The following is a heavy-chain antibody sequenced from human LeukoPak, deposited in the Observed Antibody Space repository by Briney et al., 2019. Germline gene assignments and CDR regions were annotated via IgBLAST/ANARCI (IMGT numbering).Heavy chain of an antibody. CDR3: AREIYFDWLPNWFDP. Sequence: PGGSLRLSSAVSGFTLNKYWMQWVRQAPGKGLVWVSRINVDGSNPTYADSVKGRFTICRDNAKNSLYLQMNSLRAEDTAVYYCAREIYFDWLPNWFDPWGQGTLVTVSS. V-gene: IGHV3-74*03. J-gene: IGHJ5*02. CDR2: INVDGSNP. CDR1: GFTLNKYW. D-gene: IGHD3-9*01.